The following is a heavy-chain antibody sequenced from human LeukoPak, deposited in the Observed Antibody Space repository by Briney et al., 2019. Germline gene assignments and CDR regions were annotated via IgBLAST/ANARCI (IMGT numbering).Heavy chain of an antibody. D-gene: IGHD6-19*01. V-gene: IGHV3-21*01. CDR2: ISSSSSYI. CDR1: GFTFSSYS. CDR3: ARHGIAVAGFFDY. J-gene: IGHJ4*02. Sequence: PGGSLRLSCAASGFTFSSYSMNWVRQAPGKGLEWVSSISSSSSYIYYADSVKGRFTISRDNAKNTLYLQMNSLRAEDTAVYYCARHGIAVAGFFDYWGQGALVTVSS.